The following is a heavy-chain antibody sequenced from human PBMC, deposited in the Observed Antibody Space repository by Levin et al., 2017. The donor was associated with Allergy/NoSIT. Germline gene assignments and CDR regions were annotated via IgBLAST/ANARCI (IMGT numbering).Heavy chain of an antibody. Sequence: QPGESLKISCAASGFTFSSYGMHWVRQAPGKGLEWVAGIWYDGYYADSVKGRFPISRDNSKNTLYLQMNSLRVEDTAVYYCARDSYGMDVWGQGTTVTVSS. J-gene: IGHJ6*02. CDR3: ARDSYGMDV. CDR2: IWYDG. CDR1: GFTFSSYG. V-gene: IGHV3-33*01.